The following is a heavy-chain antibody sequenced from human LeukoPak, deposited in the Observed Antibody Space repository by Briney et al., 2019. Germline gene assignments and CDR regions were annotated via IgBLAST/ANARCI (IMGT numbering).Heavy chain of an antibody. CDR3: AKDVGRWESLHFFDY. V-gene: IGHV3-33*06. Sequence: GGSLRLSCAASGFTFSSYGMHWVRQAPGKGLEWVAVIWYDGSNKYYADSVKGRFTISRDNSKNTLYLQMNSLRGDDTAVYYCAKDVGRWESLHFFDYWGQGTLVTVSS. CDR2: IWYDGSNK. CDR1: GFTFSSYG. J-gene: IGHJ4*02. D-gene: IGHD1-26*01.